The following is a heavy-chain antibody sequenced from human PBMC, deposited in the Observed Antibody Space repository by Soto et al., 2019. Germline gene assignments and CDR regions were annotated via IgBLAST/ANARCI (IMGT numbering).Heavy chain of an antibody. CDR3: ARATGRQQARFLDY. D-gene: IGHD6-13*01. V-gene: IGHV3-21*01. J-gene: IGHJ4*02. CDR1: GFTFSSYS. CDR2: ISSSSSYI. Sequence: GGSLRLSCAASGFTFSSYSMNWVRQAPGKGLEWVSSISSSSSYIYYADSVKGRFTISRDNAKNSLYLQMNSLRAEDTAVYYCARATGRQQARFLDYWGQGTLVTVSS.